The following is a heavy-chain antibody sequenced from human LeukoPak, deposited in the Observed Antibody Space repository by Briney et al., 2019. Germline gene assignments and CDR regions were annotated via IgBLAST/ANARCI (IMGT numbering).Heavy chain of an antibody. CDR1: GYSISSGYY. CDR3: ARGISTTGHDY. J-gene: IGHJ4*02. V-gene: IGHV4-38-2*01. CDR2: VFHTGSS. Sequence: SETLSLTCAVSGYSISSGYYWGWIRQPPGKGPEWVGSVFHTGSSYYIPSLKSRVTISVGTSKNQFSLEVSSVTAADTAIYYCARGISTTGHDYWGPGTLVTVSS. D-gene: IGHD4-11*01.